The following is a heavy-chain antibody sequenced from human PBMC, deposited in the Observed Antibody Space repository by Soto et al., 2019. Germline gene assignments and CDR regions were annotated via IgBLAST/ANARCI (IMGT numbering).Heavy chain of an antibody. CDR1: GGSISSYY. Sequence: PSETLSLTCTVSGGSISSYYWSWIRQPPGKGLEWIGYIYYSGSTNYNPSLKSRATISVDTSKNQFSLKLSSVTAADTAVYYCARDQITMVRGARYYYGMDVWGQGTTVTVSS. J-gene: IGHJ6*02. CDR3: ARDQITMVRGARYYYGMDV. V-gene: IGHV4-59*01. CDR2: IYYSGST. D-gene: IGHD3-10*01.